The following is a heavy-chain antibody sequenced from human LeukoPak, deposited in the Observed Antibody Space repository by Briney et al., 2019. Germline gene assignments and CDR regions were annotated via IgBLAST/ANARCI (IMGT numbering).Heavy chain of an antibody. D-gene: IGHD5-12*01. CDR3: AKEAGYSGYDYPDY. CDR1: GFTFKDYC. CDR2: ISPSSGYI. V-gene: IGHV3-21*01. Sequence: GGSLRLSCAASGFTFKDYCMNWVRQAPGKGLGWVSSISPSSGYIYYADSVKGRFTISRDNAEKSLYLQMNSLRAEDTAVYYCAKEAGYSGYDYPDYWGQGTLVTVSS. J-gene: IGHJ4*02.